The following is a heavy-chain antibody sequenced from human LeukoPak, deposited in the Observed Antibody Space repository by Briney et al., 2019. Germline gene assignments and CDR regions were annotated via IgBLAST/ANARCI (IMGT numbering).Heavy chain of an antibody. CDR3: AKDRGFSYLDV. D-gene: IGHD3-10*01. CDR1: GFNFSDYG. CDR2: IWYDATNK. Sequence: GRSLRLSCAASGFNFSDYGMHWVRQPPGKGLEWVAIIWYDATNKYYADSVKGRFTISRDNSKNTMPLQMNSLRAEDTAVYFCAKDRGFSYLDVWGKGTTVTVSS. J-gene: IGHJ6*03. V-gene: IGHV3-33*06.